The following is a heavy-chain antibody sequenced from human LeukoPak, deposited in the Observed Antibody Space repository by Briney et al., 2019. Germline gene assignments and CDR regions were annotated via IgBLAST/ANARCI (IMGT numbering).Heavy chain of an antibody. J-gene: IGHJ4*02. CDR1: GFTFSSYG. CDR3: ARATVVSPNY. Sequence: GRSLRLSCAASGFTFSSYGMHWVRQAPGKGLEWVAVISYDGSDKYYADSVKGRFTISRDNSKNTLYLQMNSLRAEDTAVYYCARATVVSPNYWGQGTLVTVSS. CDR2: ISYDGSDK. V-gene: IGHV3-30*03. D-gene: IGHD4-23*01.